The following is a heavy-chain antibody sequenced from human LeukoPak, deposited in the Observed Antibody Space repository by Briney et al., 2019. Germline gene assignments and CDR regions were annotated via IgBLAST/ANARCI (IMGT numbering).Heavy chain of an antibody. Sequence: SETLSLTCAVSGGSISSGGYSWSWIRQPPGKGPEWIGFIYHSGSTYYSPSLKSRVTIPVDRSKNQFSLKLSSVTAADTAVYYCARVVSKGHCSGGSCYSSWFDPWGQGTLVTVSS. CDR1: GGSISSGGYS. CDR3: ARVVSKGHCSGGSCYSSWFDP. V-gene: IGHV4-30-2*01. D-gene: IGHD2-15*01. J-gene: IGHJ5*02. CDR2: IYHSGST.